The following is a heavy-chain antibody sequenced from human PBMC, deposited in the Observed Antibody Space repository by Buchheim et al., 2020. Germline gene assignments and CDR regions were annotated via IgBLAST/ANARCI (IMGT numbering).Heavy chain of an antibody. Sequence: QVQLQESGPGLVKPSQTLSLTCTVSGGSISSGDYYWSWIRQPPGKGLEWIGYIYYSGSTYYNPSLKSRVTISVYTSKNKFSLKLSSVTAADTAVYYCARVVGIAVAGQNWYFDLWGRGTL. CDR1: GGSISSGDYY. J-gene: IGHJ2*01. CDR2: IYYSGST. D-gene: IGHD6-19*01. CDR3: ARVVGIAVAGQNWYFDL. V-gene: IGHV4-30-4*01.